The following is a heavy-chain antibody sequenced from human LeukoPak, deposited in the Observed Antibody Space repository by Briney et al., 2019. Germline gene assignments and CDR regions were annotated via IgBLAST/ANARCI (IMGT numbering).Heavy chain of an antibody. J-gene: IGHJ3*01. CDR2: IKHDGSES. CDR1: GFIFRNYW. D-gene: IGHD3-10*01. CDR3: ARVRNYGSGSYARAFDV. V-gene: IGHV3-7*04. Sequence: GGSLRLSCAAPGFIFRNYWMTWVRQAPGKGLEWVASIKHDGSESSYVDSVKGRFTISRDNAKNSLDLQMSSLRAEDTALYYCARVRNYGSGSYARAFDVWGQGTLVTVSS.